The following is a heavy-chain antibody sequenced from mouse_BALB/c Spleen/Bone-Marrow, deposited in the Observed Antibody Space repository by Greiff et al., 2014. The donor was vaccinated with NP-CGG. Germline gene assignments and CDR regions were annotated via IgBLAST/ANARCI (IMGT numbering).Heavy chain of an antibody. CDR2: INPVNGRN. CDR1: GYTFTSYW. D-gene: IGHD1-1*01. V-gene: IGHV1S81*02. Sequence: VQLQQSXAELVKPGASVKLSCKPSGYTFTSYWIHWVKQRPGQGLEWIGEINPVNGRNDYNEKFKNKATLTVDKSSSTAYMQLSSLTSEDSAVYYCTRYYSGYCEVWGAGTTVTVSS. CDR3: TRYYSGYCEV. J-gene: IGHJ1*01.